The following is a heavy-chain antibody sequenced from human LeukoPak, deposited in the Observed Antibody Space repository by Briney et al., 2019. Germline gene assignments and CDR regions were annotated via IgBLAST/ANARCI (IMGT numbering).Heavy chain of an antibody. D-gene: IGHD3-10*01. V-gene: IGHV1-2*02. Sequence: ASVKVSCKASLYTLTGYYMHWVRPAPGQGLEWMGWINPNSGGTNYAQKFQGRVTMTRDTSISTAYMELSRLRSDDTAVYYCARGRITMVRGRAYYYYYMDVWGKGTTVTVSS. CDR1: LYTLTGYY. CDR2: INPNSGGT. J-gene: IGHJ6*03. CDR3: ARGRITMVRGRAYYYYYMDV.